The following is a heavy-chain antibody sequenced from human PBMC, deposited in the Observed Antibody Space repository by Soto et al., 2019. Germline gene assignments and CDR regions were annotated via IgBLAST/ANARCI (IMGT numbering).Heavy chain of an antibody. CDR3: AKDQPSARGPGY. Sequence: GGSLRLSCAASGFTFSSYGMHWVRQAPGKGLEWVAVISYDGSNKYYADSVKGRFTISRDNSKNTLYLQMNSLRAEDTAVYYCAKDQPSARGPGYWGQGTLVTVSS. D-gene: IGHD3-10*01. V-gene: IGHV3-30*18. CDR1: GFTFSSYG. J-gene: IGHJ4*02. CDR2: ISYDGSNK.